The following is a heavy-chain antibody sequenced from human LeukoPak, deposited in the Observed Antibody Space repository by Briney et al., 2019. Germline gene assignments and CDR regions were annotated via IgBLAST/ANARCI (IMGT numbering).Heavy chain of an antibody. V-gene: IGHV1-18*04. Sequence: ASVKVSCKASGYTFTSYGISWVRQAPGQGLEWMGWISAYNGNTNYAQKLQGRVTMTTDTSTSTAYMELRSLRSDDTAVYYCARIAVAGTKTYCFDYWGQGTLVTVSS. J-gene: IGHJ4*02. CDR2: ISAYNGNT. D-gene: IGHD6-19*01. CDR1: GYTFTSYG. CDR3: ARIAVAGTKTYCFDY.